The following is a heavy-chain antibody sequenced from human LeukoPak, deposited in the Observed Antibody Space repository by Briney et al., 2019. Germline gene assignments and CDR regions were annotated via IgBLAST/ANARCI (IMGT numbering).Heavy chain of an antibody. D-gene: IGHD3-16*01. V-gene: IGHV4-59*11. CDR3: ATQLGGAPDYFDY. Sequence: SSETLSLTCTVSGGSISSHYWSWIRQPPGKGPEWIGYIYYSGSTNYIPSLKSRVTISVDTSKNQFSLKLSSVTAADTAVYYCATQLGGAPDYFDYWGQGTLVTVSS. CDR1: GGSISSHY. CDR2: IYYSGST. J-gene: IGHJ4*02.